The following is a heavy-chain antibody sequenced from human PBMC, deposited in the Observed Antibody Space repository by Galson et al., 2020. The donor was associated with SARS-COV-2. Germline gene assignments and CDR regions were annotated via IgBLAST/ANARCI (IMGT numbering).Heavy chain of an antibody. CDR1: GFSFSRNW. V-gene: IGHV3-7*01. D-gene: IGHD6-19*01. Sequence: GESLKISCAASGFSFSRNWMSWVRQAPGKGLQWVANIKQDGSDRYYVDSVKGRFTISSDYAKNSVYLQMNTLRVEDTAVYYCAKNGWTFDRWGQGTLVTVSS. J-gene: IGHJ4*02. CDR2: IKQDGSDR. CDR3: AKNGWTFDR.